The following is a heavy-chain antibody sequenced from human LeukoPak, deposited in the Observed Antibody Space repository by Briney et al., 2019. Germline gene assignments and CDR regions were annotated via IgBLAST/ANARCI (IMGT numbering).Heavy chain of an antibody. CDR2: IYTSGST. Sequence: SETLSLTCTVSGGSISGYYWSWIRQPPGRGLEWIGCIYTSGSTTYNPSLKSRVTISVDTSKNQFSLKLSSVTAADTAVYYCARHFCSRSSCYNYFDYWGQGTLVTVSS. V-gene: IGHV4-4*09. J-gene: IGHJ4*02. CDR3: ARHFCSRSSCYNYFDY. D-gene: IGHD2-2*02. CDR1: GGSISGYY.